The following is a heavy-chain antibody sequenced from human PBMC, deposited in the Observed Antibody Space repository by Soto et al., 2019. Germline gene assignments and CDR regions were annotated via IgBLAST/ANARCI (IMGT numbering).Heavy chain of an antibody. V-gene: IGHV4-39*01. Sequence: QLQLQESGPGLVKPSETLSLTCTVSGGSISSSSYYWGWIRQPPGKGLEWIGSIYYSGSTYYNPSLKIRVTISVDTSKNQFSLKLSSVTAADTAVYYCASLYYTSYFDYWGQGTLVTVSS. CDR2: IYYSGST. CDR1: GGSISSSSYY. CDR3: ASLYYTSYFDY. J-gene: IGHJ4*02. D-gene: IGHD3-22*01.